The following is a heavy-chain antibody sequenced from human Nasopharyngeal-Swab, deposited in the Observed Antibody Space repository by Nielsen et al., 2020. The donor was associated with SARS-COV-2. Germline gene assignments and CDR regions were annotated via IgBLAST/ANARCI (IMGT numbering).Heavy chain of an antibody. CDR2: IKQGGSEQ. V-gene: IGHV3-7*01. CDR1: GFPFRNYY. CDR3: TRDGPSNYGTWDY. J-gene: IGHJ4*02. D-gene: IGHD4/OR15-4a*01. Sequence: GESLKISCAASGFPFRNYYMTWVRQPPGKGLEWVANIKQGGSEQFYVDSVKGRFIISRDIFKNVVYLQLNSLRVEDTAVYYCTRDGPSNYGTWDYWGQGALVTVSS.